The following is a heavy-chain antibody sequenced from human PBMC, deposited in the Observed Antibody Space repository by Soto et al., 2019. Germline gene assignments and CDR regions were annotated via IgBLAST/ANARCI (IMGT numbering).Heavy chain of an antibody. D-gene: IGHD5-18*01. V-gene: IGHV3-53*01. CDR2: IYSGGST. CDR1: GFTVSSNY. J-gene: IGHJ4*02. CDR3: ARWDFLRYSYGFDY. Sequence: GGSLRLSCAASGFTVSSNYMSWVRQAPGKGLEWVSVIYSGGSTYYADSVKGRFTISRDNSKNTLYLQMNSLRAEDTAVYYCARWDFLRYSYGFDYWGQGTLVTVSS.